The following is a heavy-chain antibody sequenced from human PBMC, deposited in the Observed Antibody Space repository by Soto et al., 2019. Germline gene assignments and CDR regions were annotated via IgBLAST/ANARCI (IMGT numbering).Heavy chain of an antibody. CDR1: GFSFSSYT. Sequence: GGSLRLSCAASGFSFSSYTMAWVRQAPGKGLEWVSSISGSGGSPSYADSVQGRFIISRDNPRNTVSLQMNRLRAEDTATYYCAKARCTGDTCFVPDYWGHGRLVTVSS. J-gene: IGHJ4*01. CDR3: AKARCTGDTCFVPDY. V-gene: IGHV3-23*01. D-gene: IGHD2-8*02. CDR2: ISGSGGSP.